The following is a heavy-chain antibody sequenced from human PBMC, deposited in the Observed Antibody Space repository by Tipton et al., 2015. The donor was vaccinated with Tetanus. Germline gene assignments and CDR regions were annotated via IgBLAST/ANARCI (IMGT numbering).Heavy chain of an antibody. D-gene: IGHD5-24*01. CDR3: ARAGRDGYNIDS. CDR2: INSDGSST. CDR1: GFTFSNYW. J-gene: IGHJ4*02. Sequence: CAASGFTFSNYWMHWVRQAPGKGLVWVSRINSDGSSTTYADSVKGRFTISRDNAKNTLFLRMNSLRAEDTAVYYCARAGRDGYNIDSWGQGTLVTVSS. V-gene: IGHV3-74*01.